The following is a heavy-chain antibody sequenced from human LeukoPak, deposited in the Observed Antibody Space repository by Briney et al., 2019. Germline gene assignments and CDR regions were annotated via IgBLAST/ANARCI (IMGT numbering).Heavy chain of an antibody. V-gene: IGHV3-7*01. CDR2: IKQDGSEK. Sequence: PGGSLRLSCAASGFTFSSYWMRWVRQARGKGLEWVANIKQDGSEKYYVDSVNARFTISRDNAKNSLYLQMNSLRAEDTAVYYCARDKTPSRYYYYYYMDVWGKGTTVTVSS. CDR3: ARDKTPSRYYYYYYMDV. J-gene: IGHJ6*03. D-gene: IGHD2-15*01. CDR1: GFTFSSYW.